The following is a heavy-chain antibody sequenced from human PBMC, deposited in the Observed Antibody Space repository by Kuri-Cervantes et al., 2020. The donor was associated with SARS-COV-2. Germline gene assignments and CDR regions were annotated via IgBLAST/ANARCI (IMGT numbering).Heavy chain of an antibody. CDR1: GGTFSSYA. J-gene: IGHJ4*02. V-gene: IGHV1-2*04. CDR3: ARGWHSSGWSFDY. D-gene: IGHD6-19*01. CDR2: INPNSGGT. Sequence: ASVKVSCKASGGTFSSYAISWVRQAPGQGLEWMGWINPNSGGTNYAQKFQGWVTMTRDTSISTAYMELSSLRSEDTAVYYCARGWHSSGWSFDYWGQGTLVTVSS.